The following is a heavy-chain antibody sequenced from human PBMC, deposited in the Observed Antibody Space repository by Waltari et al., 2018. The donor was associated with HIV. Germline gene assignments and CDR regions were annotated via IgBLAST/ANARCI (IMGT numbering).Heavy chain of an antibody. CDR3: ARVDRAGTTSGWDVFDI. Sequence: VQLVESGGGLVRPGGSLRLSCAASGFTVSSAHMGWVRQTPGKGLEYVSVMYSGGTTHYADSVNGRFTISRDSSKSALYLQMNTLRAEDTALYYCARVDRAGTTSGWDVFDIWGQGTMVTVSS. D-gene: IGHD1-1*01. V-gene: IGHV3-66*01. J-gene: IGHJ3*02. CDR2: MYSGGTT. CDR1: GFTVSSAH.